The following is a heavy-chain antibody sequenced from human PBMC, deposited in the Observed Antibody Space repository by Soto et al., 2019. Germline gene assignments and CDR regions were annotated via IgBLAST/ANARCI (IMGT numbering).Heavy chain of an antibody. CDR1: GFTFSSYS. CDR2: ISSSGSSI. J-gene: IGHJ6*03. D-gene: IGHD3-16*02. CDR3: AKGYTYYYYYMDV. Sequence: GGSLRLSCAASGFTFSSYSMNWVRQAPGKGLEWVSAISSSGSSIYYADSVKGRFTISRDNSKNTLYLQMNSLRAEDTAVYYCAKGYTYYYYYMDVWGKGTTVTVSS. V-gene: IGHV3-23*01.